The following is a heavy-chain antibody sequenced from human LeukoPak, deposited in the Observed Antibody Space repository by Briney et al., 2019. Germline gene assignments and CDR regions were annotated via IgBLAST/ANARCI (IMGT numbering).Heavy chain of an antibody. J-gene: IGHJ4*02. V-gene: IGHV3-53*01. CDR3: ARRAGEYSHPYDY. D-gene: IGHD4-17*01. CDR2: IYSGGNT. Sequence: SGGSLRLSCTVSGFTVSSNSMSWVRQAPGKGLEWVSFIYSGGNTHYSDSVKGRFTISRDNSENTLYLQMNSLRAEDTAVYYCARRAGEYSHPYDYWGQGTLVTVSS. CDR1: GFTVSSNS.